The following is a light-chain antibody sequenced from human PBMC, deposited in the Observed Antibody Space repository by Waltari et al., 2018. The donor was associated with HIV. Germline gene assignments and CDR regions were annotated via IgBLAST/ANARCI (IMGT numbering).Light chain of an antibody. Sequence: ESQLTQSPPPVSASVGDRGTIGCLPSETTGSSLARYHQNPGKAPELLIYGASSLPSGVPSRFSGSGSGTEFSLTIRGLQPDDFATDYCQHRTTLPGRCTFDPGTKLEIK. J-gene: IGKJ2*02. CDR2: GAS. CDR1: ETTGSS. V-gene: IGKV1-9*01. CDR3: QHRTTLPGRCT.